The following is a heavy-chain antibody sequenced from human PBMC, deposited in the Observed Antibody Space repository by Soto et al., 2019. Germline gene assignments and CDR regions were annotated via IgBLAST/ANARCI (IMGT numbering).Heavy chain of an antibody. CDR2: IKSKTDGGTT. V-gene: IGHV3-15*01. CDR3: TTGYDYIWGSYRPDAFDI. J-gene: IGHJ3*02. Sequence: GGSLRLSFAASGFTFSNAWMSWVRQAPGKGLEWVGRIKSKTDGGTTDYAAPVKGRFTISRNDSKNTLYLQMNSLKTEDTAVYYCTTGYDYIWGSYRPDAFDIWGQGTMVTVSS. D-gene: IGHD3-16*02. CDR1: GFTFSNAW.